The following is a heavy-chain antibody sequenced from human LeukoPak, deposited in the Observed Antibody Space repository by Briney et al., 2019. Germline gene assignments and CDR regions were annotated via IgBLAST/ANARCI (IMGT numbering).Heavy chain of an antibody. Sequence: AGGSLRLSCAASGFTFSSYAMSWVRQAPGKGLEWVSAISGSGGSTYYADSVKGRFTISRDNSKNTLYLQTNSLRAEDTAVYYCAKGNPYCGGDCPFNYWGQGTLVTVSS. V-gene: IGHV3-23*01. J-gene: IGHJ4*02. CDR1: GFTFSSYA. CDR2: ISGSGGST. CDR3: AKGNPYCGGDCPFNY. D-gene: IGHD2-21*02.